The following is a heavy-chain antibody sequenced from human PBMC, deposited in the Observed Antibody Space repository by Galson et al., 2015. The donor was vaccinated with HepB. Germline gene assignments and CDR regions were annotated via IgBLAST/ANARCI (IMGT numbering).Heavy chain of an antibody. CDR3: AWGLNSGHDVDDAFDI. J-gene: IGHJ3*02. D-gene: IGHD5-12*01. CDR1: GYTFTSYG. Sequence: SVKVSCKASGYTFTSYGISWVRQAPGQGLEWMGWISAHNGNTNYAQKLQGRVTMTTDTSTTTAYMELRSLRSDDTAVYYCAWGLNSGHDVDDAFDIWGQGTKVTVSS. V-gene: IGHV1-18*01. CDR2: ISAHNGNT.